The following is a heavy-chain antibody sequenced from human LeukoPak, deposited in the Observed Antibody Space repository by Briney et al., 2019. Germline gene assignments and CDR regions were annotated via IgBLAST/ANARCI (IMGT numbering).Heavy chain of an antibody. D-gene: IGHD2-15*01. Sequence: GGSPRLSCAASGFTFSSYDIHWVRQAPGKGLEWVAFIRYDGSNKYYADSVRGRFTISRDNSKNTLYLQMNSLRAEDTAVYYCAKDVKKGYCSGGSCYMWGQGTLVTVSS. V-gene: IGHV3-30*02. CDR2: IRYDGSNK. CDR1: GFTFSSYD. CDR3: AKDVKKGYCSGGSCYM. J-gene: IGHJ4*02.